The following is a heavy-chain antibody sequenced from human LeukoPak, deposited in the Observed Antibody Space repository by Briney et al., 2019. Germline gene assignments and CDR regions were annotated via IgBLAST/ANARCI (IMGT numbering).Heavy chain of an antibody. CDR2: INHSGST. CDR3: ARDRLLWFGGSYYYGMDV. V-gene: IGHV4-34*01. CDR1: GGSFRGYY. D-gene: IGHD3-10*01. J-gene: IGHJ6*04. Sequence: PSETLSLTCAVYGGSFRGYYWSWIRQPPGKGLEWIGEINHSGSTNYNPSLKSRVTISVDTSKNQFSLKLSSVTAADTAVYYCARDRLLWFGGSYYYGMDVWGKGTTVTVSS.